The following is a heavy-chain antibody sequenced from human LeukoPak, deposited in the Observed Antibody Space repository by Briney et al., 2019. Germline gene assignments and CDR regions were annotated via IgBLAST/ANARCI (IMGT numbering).Heavy chain of an antibody. V-gene: IGHV4-59*01. J-gene: IGHJ4*02. CDR2: IYYSGST. Sequence: SETLSLTCTVSGGSISSYYWSWIRQPPGKGLEWIGYIYYSGSTNYNPSLKSRVTISVDTSKNQFSLKLSSMTAADTAVYYCAGTILVAAAGHFDYWGQGTLVTVSS. CDR1: GGSISSYY. CDR3: AGTILVAAAGHFDY. D-gene: IGHD6-13*01.